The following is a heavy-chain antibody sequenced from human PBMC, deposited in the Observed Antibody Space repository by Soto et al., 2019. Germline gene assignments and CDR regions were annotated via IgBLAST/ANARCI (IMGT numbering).Heavy chain of an antibody. CDR1: GGSISSYY. V-gene: IGHV4-59*08. CDR2: IYYSGST. CDR3: ARLGDSSGWYQGIDYYYGMDV. Sequence: PSETLSLTCTVSGGSISSYYWSWIRQPPGKGLEWIGYIYYSGSTNYNPSLKSRVTISVDTSKNQFSLKLSSVTAADTAVYYCARLGDSSGWYQGIDYYYGMDVWGQGTTVTVSS. J-gene: IGHJ6*02. D-gene: IGHD6-19*01.